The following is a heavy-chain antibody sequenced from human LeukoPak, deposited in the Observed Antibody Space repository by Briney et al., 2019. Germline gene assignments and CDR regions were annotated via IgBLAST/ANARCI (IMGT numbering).Heavy chain of an antibody. CDR1: GFTFSNYD. D-gene: IGHD2/OR15-2a*01. CDR3: ARDLFLPGIRPSANYYNYYGIDV. J-gene: IGHJ6*02. Sequence: GGSLRLSCAASGFTFSNYDMHWVRQATGKGLEWVSTIVTAGDTYYPDSVKGRFTISRENAKNSLYLQVNSLRVEDTAVYYCARDLFLPGIRPSANYYNYYGIDVWGQGTTVTVSS. V-gene: IGHV3-13*01. CDR2: IVTAGDT.